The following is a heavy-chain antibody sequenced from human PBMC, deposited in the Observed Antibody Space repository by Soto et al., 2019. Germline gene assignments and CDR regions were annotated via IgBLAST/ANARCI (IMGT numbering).Heavy chain of an antibody. J-gene: IGHJ4*02. CDR3: ARSVRGVVTLSLEERYNFDY. D-gene: IGHD3-10*01. CDR1: GVSISSSSYY. CDR2: IYFSGST. V-gene: IGHV4-39*01. Sequence: SETLSLTCTVSGVSISSSSYYWGWVRQPPGKGLEWIGAIYFSGSTYYDPSLQSRVTISVDTSKNQFSLKMSSVTAADTAVYYCARSVRGVVTLSLEERYNFDYWGQGTLVTVSS.